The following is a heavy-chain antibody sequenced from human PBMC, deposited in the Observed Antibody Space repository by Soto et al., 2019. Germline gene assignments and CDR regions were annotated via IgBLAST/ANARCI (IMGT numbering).Heavy chain of an antibody. V-gene: IGHV4-34*01. CDR1: GGSFSGYY. CDR2: INHSGST. CDR3: ARVFVRGNYGSGSYYNHYFDY. Sequence: SETLSLTCAFYGGSFSGYYWSLIRQPPGKGLEWIGEINHSGSTNYNPSLKSRVTISVDTSKNQFSLKLSSVTAADTAVYYCARVFVRGNYGSGSYYNHYFDYWGQGTLVTVSS. J-gene: IGHJ4*02. D-gene: IGHD3-10*01.